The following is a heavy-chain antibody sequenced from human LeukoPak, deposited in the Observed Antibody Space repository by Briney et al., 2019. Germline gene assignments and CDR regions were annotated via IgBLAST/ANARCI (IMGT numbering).Heavy chain of an antibody. V-gene: IGHV6-1*01. CDR3: ARAMGLAAAGHRAFDY. J-gene: IGHJ4*02. D-gene: IGHD6-13*01. CDR1: GDSVSSNSVA. CDR2: TYYRSKWYN. Sequence: SQTLSLTCAISGDSVSSNSVAWSWIRQSPSRGLEWLGRTYYRSKWYNDYAVSVKSRITINPDTSKNQFSLQLNSVTPEDTAVYYCARAMGLAAAGHRAFDYWGQETLVTVPS.